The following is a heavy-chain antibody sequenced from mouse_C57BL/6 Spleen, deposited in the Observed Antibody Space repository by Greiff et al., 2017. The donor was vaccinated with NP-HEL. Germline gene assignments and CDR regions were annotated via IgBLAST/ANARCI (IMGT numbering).Heavy chain of an antibody. CDR2: IFPGSGST. J-gene: IGHJ2*01. V-gene: IGHV1-75*01. Sequence: QVQLQQSGPELVKPGASVKISCKASGYTFTDYYINWVKQRPGQGLEWIGWIFPGSGSTYYNEKFKGKATLTVDKSSSTAYMLLSSLTSEDSAVYFCARSDYYGSSGGYFDYWGQGTTLTVSS. CDR3: ARSDYYGSSGGYFDY. D-gene: IGHD1-1*01. CDR1: GYTFTDYY.